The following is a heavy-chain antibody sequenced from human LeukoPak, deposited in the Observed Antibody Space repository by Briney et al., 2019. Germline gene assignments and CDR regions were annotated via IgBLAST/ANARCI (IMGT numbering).Heavy chain of an antibody. Sequence: GGSLRLSCTASGFTFGDYAMTWVRQAPGKGLEWVGFVRSKAYGETTEYAASEKGRFTISRDDSKSVAYLQMNSLRTEDTAVYYCSRYCSGGSCYSVPDYWGQGTLVTVPS. J-gene: IGHJ4*02. CDR3: SRYCSGGSCYSVPDY. V-gene: IGHV3-49*04. CDR1: GFTFGDYA. CDR2: VRSKAYGETT. D-gene: IGHD2-15*01.